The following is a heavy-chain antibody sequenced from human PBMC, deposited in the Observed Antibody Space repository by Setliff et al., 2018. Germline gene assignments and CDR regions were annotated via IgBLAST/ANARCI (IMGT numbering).Heavy chain of an antibody. CDR1: GYTFNDYG. CDR3: SRLVRFCTRTACQRLSGGEF. Sequence: GASVKVSCKTSGYTFNDYGIAWVRQAPGQGLEWMGWISPHTGNTYYTPKLHGRVTLTTDTSASTAYMELRSLGSDDTAVYYCSRLVRFCTRTACQRLSGGEFWGQGTLVTVPQ. V-gene: IGHV1-18*01. D-gene: IGHD2-8*01. J-gene: IGHJ4*02. CDR2: ISPHTGNT.